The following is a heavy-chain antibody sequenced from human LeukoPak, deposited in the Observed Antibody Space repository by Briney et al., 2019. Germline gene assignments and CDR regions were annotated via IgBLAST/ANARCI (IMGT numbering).Heavy chain of an antibody. D-gene: IGHD3-9*01. J-gene: IGHJ4*02. V-gene: IGHV3-7*01. CDR3: AKGYYFDILSGYSSLDS. Sequence: GGSLRLSCAASGFTFTNYWMSWVHQAPGKGLELVANIKQDRSEKYYVDSVKGRFTISRDNAKNSLYLQMNSLRAEDTAAYYCAKGYYFDILSGYSSLDSWGQGTLVTVSS. CDR2: IKQDRSEK. CDR1: GFTFTNYW.